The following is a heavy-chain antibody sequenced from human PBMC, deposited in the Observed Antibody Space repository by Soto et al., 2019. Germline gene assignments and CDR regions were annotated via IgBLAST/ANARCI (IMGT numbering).Heavy chain of an antibody. J-gene: IGHJ4*02. Sequence: VQVVESGGGLVKPGGSLRLSCAASGFTFSNAWMTWVRQAPGKGLEWVGRIKSKADGGATDYAAPVKDRFTISGDDSKNTLYLQMNSLKTEDTAVYYCTTQYYYDSSGSLLNWGQGTLVTVSS. CDR3: TTQYYYDSSGSLLN. CDR2: IKSKADGGAT. V-gene: IGHV3-15*01. D-gene: IGHD3-22*01. CDR1: GFTFSNAW.